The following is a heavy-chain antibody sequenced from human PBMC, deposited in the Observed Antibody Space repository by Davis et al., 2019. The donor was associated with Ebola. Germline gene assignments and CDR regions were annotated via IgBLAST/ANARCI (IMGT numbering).Heavy chain of an antibody. Sequence: GGSLRLSCAASGFTFSSYSMNWVRQAPGKGLEWVSSISSSSSYIYYADSVKGRFTISRDNAKNSLYLQMNSLRAEDTAVYYCARLLGCSSTSCFLYYYYGMDVWGQGTTVTVSS. CDR1: GFTFSSYS. V-gene: IGHV3-21*01. J-gene: IGHJ6*02. CDR2: ISSSSSYI. CDR3: ARLLGCSSTSCFLYYYYGMDV. D-gene: IGHD2-2*01.